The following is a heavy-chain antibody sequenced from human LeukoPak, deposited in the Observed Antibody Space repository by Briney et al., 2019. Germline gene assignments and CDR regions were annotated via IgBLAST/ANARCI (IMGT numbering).Heavy chain of an antibody. CDR2: ISGSSSTI. J-gene: IGHJ5*02. D-gene: IGHD3-3*01. V-gene: IGHV3-48*01. CDR1: GFTFSTFS. CDR3: ARESFTLFGVIIT. Sequence: PGGSLRLSCAASGFTFSTFSMNWVRQAPGQGLEWISYISGSSSTIYYADSVKGRFTVSRGNAKNSLYLQMNSVRAEDTAVYYCARESFTLFGVIITWGQGTLVTVSS.